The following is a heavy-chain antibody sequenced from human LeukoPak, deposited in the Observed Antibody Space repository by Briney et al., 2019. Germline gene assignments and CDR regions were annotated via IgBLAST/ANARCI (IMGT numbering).Heavy chain of an antibody. V-gene: IGHV1-69*13. Sequence: GASVKVSCKAPGGSFGRYAVSWVRQAPGQGLEWMGGIVPILGTANYAQKFQGRVTITADESTSTAYMELSSLRSEDTAVYYCARLCHDFWSGYYTYFDYWGQGTLVTVSS. J-gene: IGHJ4*02. CDR2: IVPILGTA. CDR3: ARLCHDFWSGYYTYFDY. D-gene: IGHD3-3*01. CDR1: GGSFGRYA.